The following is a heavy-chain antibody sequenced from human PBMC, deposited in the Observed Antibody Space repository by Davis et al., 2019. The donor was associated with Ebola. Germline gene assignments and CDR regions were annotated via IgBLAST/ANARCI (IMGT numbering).Heavy chain of an antibody. J-gene: IGHJ6*02. D-gene: IGHD3-3*01. CDR1: GFTFSSYD. Sequence: GESLKISCAASGFTFSSYDMHWVRQATGKGLEWVSAIGTTGDTYYPGSVKGRFTISRENAKNSLYLQMNSLRSEDTAVYYCALGGVVISHWYYGMDVWGQGTTVTVSS. CDR3: ALGGVVISHWYYGMDV. V-gene: IGHV3-13*01. CDR2: IGTTGDT.